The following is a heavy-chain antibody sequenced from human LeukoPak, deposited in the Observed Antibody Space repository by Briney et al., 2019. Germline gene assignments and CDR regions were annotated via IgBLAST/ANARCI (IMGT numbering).Heavy chain of an antibody. J-gene: IGHJ4*02. D-gene: IGHD3-10*01. CDR3: TTVGFGPYYFDN. CDR2: IIPIFGTA. V-gene: IGHV1-69*13. Sequence: ASVKVSCKASGGTFSSYAISWVRQAPGQGLEWMGGIIPIFGTANYAQKFQGRVTITADESTSTAYMELSSLRSEDTAVYYCTTVGFGPYYFDNWGQGTLVTVSS. CDR1: GGTFSSYA.